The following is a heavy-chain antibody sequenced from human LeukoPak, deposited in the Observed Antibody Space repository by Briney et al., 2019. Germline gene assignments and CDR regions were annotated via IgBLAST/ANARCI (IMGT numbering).Heavy chain of an antibody. D-gene: IGHD1-1*01. CDR2: ISSSSSYI. V-gene: IGHV3-21*01. J-gene: IGHJ3*02. CDR1: GFTFSSYS. Sequence: GGSLRLSCAASGFTFSSYSMNWVRQAPGKGLEWVSSISSSSSYIYYADSVKGRFTVSRDNAKNSLYPQMNSLRAEDTAVYYCARAPRVLEPYHDAFDIWGQGTMVTVSS. CDR3: ARAPRVLEPYHDAFDI.